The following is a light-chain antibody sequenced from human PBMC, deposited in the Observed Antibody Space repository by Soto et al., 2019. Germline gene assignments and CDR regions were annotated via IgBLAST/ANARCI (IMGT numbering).Light chain of an antibody. J-gene: IGLJ1*01. Sequence: QSALTQPASLSGSPGQSITISCTGTSSDVGGYNYVSWYQQHPGKAPKLMIYDVSNRPSGVSNRFSGSKSGNTASLTISGLQAKDEADYYCSSYTSSSTLLYVFGTGTKLTVL. CDR2: DVS. CDR1: SSDVGGYNY. V-gene: IGLV2-14*01. CDR3: SSYTSSSTLLYV.